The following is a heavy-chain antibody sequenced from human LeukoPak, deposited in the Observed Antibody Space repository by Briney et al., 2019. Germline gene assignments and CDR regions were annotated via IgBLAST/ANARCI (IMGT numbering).Heavy chain of an antibody. Sequence: ASVKVSCKASGYTFTGYYMHWVRQAPGQGLEWMGWINPNSGGTNYAQKFQGRVTMTRDTSISTAYMELSRLRSDDTAVYYCARYCSSTSCYIHWGQRTLVTVSS. V-gene: IGHV1-2*02. D-gene: IGHD2-2*02. CDR1: GYTFTGYY. CDR2: INPNSGGT. CDR3: ARYCSSTSCYIH. J-gene: IGHJ4*02.